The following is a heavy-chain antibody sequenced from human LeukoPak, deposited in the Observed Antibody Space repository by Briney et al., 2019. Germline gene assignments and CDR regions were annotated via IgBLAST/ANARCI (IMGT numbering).Heavy chain of an antibody. V-gene: IGHV1-2*02. Sequence: ASVKVSCKASGYTFTGYYLHWVRQAPGQGLEWMGWINPNSGGTNYAQKFQGRVTMTRDTSISTAYMELSRLRSDDTAVYYCARDTEYCSSTSCHSAWGQGTLVTVSS. CDR2: INPNSGGT. CDR3: ARDTEYCSSTSCHSA. D-gene: IGHD2-2*01. J-gene: IGHJ5*02. CDR1: GYTFTGYY.